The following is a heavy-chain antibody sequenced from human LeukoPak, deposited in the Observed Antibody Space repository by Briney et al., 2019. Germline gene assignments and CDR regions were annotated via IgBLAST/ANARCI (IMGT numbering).Heavy chain of an antibody. Sequence: PGGSLRLSCAASGFTFSSYAMSWVRQAPGMGLEWVSTISAGGSTDYADSVKGRFTISRDNSKNTLYLQMNSLRAEDTAVYYCAKDPRLFNYYYYYMDVWGKGTTVIVSS. CDR1: GFTFSSYA. V-gene: IGHV3-23*01. J-gene: IGHJ6*03. CDR2: ISAGGST. CDR3: AKDPRLFNYYYYYMDV.